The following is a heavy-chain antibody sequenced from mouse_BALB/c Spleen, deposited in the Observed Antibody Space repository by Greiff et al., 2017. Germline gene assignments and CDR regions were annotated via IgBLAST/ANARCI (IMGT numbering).Heavy chain of an antibody. D-gene: IGHD2-4*01. J-gene: IGHJ3*01. CDR3: ARAITTGAWFAY. CDR1: GFTFSSFG. CDR2: ISSGSSTI. V-gene: IGHV5-17*02. Sequence: EVKLQESGGGLVQPGGSRKLSCAASGFTFSSFGMHWVRQAPEKGLEWVAYISSGSSTIYYADTVKGRFTISRDNPKNTLFLQMTSLRSEDTAMYYCARAITTGAWFAYWGQGTLVTVSA.